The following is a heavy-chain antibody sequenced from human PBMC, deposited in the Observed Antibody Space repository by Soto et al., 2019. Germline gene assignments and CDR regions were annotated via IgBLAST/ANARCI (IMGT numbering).Heavy chain of an antibody. CDR1: GFTFGSYS. J-gene: IGHJ5*02. Sequence: QQQLVESGGGVVQRGESLRLSCAASGFTFGSYSMNWVRQSPGKGLEWVAVISYDGNRIYYADSVKGRFTISRDNAKNTMFLQMSGLRPEDTAVYYCARGLVVTAKGWFDLWGQGTQVTVSS. V-gene: IGHV3-30-3*02. CDR2: ISYDGNRI. CDR3: ARGLVVTAKGWFDL. D-gene: IGHD2-21*02.